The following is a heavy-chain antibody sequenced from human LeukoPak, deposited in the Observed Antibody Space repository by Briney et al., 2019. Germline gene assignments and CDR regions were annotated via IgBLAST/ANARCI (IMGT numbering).Heavy chain of an antibody. CDR1: GGSISSYY. CDR2: IYYSGST. Sequence: PSETLSLTCTVSGGSISSYYWSWIRQPPGKGLEWIGYIYYSGSTNYNPSLKSRVTISVDTSKNQFSLKLSSVTAEDTAVYYCARSGDSSGWYGNWFDPWGQGTLVTVSS. D-gene: IGHD6-19*01. V-gene: IGHV4-59*01. CDR3: ARSGDSSGWYGNWFDP. J-gene: IGHJ5*02.